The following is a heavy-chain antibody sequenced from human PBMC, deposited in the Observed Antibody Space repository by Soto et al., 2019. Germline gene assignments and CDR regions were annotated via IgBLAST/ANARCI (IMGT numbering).Heavy chain of an antibody. CDR1: GGSISGYF. J-gene: IGHJ6*02. V-gene: IGHV4-59*01. Sequence: PSETLSLTCTVSGGSISGYFWNWIRQPPGNGLEWIGYIYYSGSTNYNPSLKSRVTISVDTSKNQFSLKLSSLTAADTAVYYCARDGPAVGGLDVWGQGTTVTVSS. CDR3: ARDGPAVGGLDV. CDR2: IYYSGST.